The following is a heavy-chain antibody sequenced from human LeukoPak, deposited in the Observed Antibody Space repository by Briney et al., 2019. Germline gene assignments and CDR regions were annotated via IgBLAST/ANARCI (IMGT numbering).Heavy chain of an antibody. V-gene: IGHV3-30*02. Sequence: GGSLRLSCAASGFTFSSYGMHWVRQAPGKGLEWVAFIRYDGSNKYYADSVKGRFTISRDNAKNSLYLQMNSLRAEDTAVYYCATSRGSWPDYFDYWGQGTLVTVSS. CDR3: ATSRGSWPDYFDY. D-gene: IGHD6-13*01. CDR1: GFTFSSYG. J-gene: IGHJ4*02. CDR2: IRYDGSNK.